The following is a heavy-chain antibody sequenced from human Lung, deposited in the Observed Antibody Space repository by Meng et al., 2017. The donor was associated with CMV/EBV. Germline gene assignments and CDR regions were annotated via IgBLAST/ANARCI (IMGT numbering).Heavy chain of an antibody. CDR1: GYTFTDYG. V-gene: IGHV1-18*01. Sequence: HLVQSGGEVQKPGASVKSSCQASGYTFTDYGITWVRQAPGQGLEWMGWINAYNGDTNYAQTLQGRVTMTTDTSTSTAYMELRSLRSDDTAVYYCARVEVGITSGDYWGQGTLVTVSS. J-gene: IGHJ4*02. CDR3: ARVEVGITSGDY. CDR2: INAYNGDT. D-gene: IGHD1-26*01.